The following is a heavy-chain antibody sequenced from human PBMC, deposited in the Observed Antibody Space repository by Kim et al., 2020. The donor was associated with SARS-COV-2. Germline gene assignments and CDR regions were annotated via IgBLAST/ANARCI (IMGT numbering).Heavy chain of an antibody. CDR3: ARVGLARGGNFYYYGMDV. Sequence: ASVKVSCKALGYNFTSYAMYWVRQAPGQRPEWMGWIYAVNGDTKYSQKLQDRVTITRDTSASTTYMQLSSLRSDDTAVYYCARVGLARGGNFYYYGMDVWGQGTAVSVSS. CDR2: IYAVNGDT. J-gene: IGHJ6*02. CDR1: GYNFTSYA. V-gene: IGHV1-3*01. D-gene: IGHD3-10*01.